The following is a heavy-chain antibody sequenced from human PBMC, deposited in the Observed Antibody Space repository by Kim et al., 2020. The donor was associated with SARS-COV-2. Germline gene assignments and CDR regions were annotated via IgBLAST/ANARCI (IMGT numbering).Heavy chain of an antibody. D-gene: IGHD3-10*02. CDR2: IHHSGST. J-gene: IGHJ4*02. Sequence: SETLSLTCTVSGGSITSFYWSWIRQPPGQGLEWIGYIHHSGSTYYNPSLRSRLTLSVDTSNMQFSLNLSSLTAADTAVYYCAGMKLAVQGVARVDYWGQGTVVTVSS. CDR3: AGMKLAVQGVARVDY. V-gene: IGHV4-59*13. CDR1: GGSITSFY.